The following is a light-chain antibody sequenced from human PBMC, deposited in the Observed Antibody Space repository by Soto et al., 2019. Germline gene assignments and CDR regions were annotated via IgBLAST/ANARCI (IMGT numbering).Light chain of an antibody. J-gene: IGKJ1*01. Sequence: DIQMTQSPSSLSASVGDRVTITCRASQSISSYLNWYQQKPGKAPKLLIYAASSLQSGVPSRFSGSGSGTDFTLTISRVEAEDVGVYHCMQALRAPPTFGQGTKV. V-gene: IGKV1-39*01. CDR3: MQALRAPPT. CDR1: QSISSY. CDR2: AAS.